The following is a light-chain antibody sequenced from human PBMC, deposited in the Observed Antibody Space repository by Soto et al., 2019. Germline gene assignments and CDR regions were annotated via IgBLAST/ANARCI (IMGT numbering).Light chain of an antibody. V-gene: IGKV1-5*03. J-gene: IGKJ1*01. CDR2: KTS. CDR3: QHWNDYSWT. Sequence: DIHMTQSPSTLSASVGDRVTITCRASQSISIWLAWYQQKPGKAPNLLIYKTSSLETAVPSRFSGSGSGTESTLTISSLQPDDSATYYCQHWNDYSWTFGQGTKVEVK. CDR1: QSISIW.